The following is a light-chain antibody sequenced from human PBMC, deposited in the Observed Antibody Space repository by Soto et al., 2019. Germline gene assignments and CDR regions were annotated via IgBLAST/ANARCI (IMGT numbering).Light chain of an antibody. J-gene: IGKJ2*01. CDR3: QQYGSSPYT. V-gene: IGKV3-20*01. CDR1: QSGSSTY. CDR2: GAS. Sequence: EIVLTQSPLKLSVSXGARATLPXXXSQSGSSTYLAWYQQKPGQAPRLLIYGASSRATGIPDRFSGSGSGTDFTLTISRLEPEDFAIYYCQQYGSSPYTFGQGTKVDIK.